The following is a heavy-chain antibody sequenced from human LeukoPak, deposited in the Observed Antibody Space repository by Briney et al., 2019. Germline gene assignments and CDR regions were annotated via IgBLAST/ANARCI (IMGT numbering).Heavy chain of an antibody. CDR1: GYTFTNYG. D-gene: IGHD3-3*01. Sequence: ASVKVSYKASGYTFTNYGFSWVRQAPGQGLEWMGWISAYNGNTNYAQKLQGRVTMTTDTSTTTAYMELRSLRSDDTAVYYCARDGGYYYGMDVWGKGTTVIVSS. CDR2: ISAYNGNT. CDR3: ARDGGYYYGMDV. V-gene: IGHV1-18*04. J-gene: IGHJ6*04.